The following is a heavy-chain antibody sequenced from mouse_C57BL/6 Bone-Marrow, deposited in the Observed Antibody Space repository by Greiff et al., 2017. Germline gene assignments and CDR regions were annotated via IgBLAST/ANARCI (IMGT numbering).Heavy chain of an antibody. CDR1: GYTFTDHS. D-gene: IGHD1-1*01. CDR2: IYPRDGST. Sequence: VQLQQSDAELVKPGASVKISCKVSGYTFTDHSIHWMKQRPEQGLEWIGYIYPRDGSTKYNEKFKGKATLTADKSSSTAYMQLNSLTSEDSAVYFCARWGYYGSSYTWFAYWGQGALVTVSA. J-gene: IGHJ3*01. CDR3: ARWGYYGSSYTWFAY. V-gene: IGHV1-78*01.